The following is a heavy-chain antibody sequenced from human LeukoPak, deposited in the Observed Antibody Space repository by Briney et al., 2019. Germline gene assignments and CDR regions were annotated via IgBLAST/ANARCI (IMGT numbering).Heavy chain of an antibody. D-gene: IGHD2-2*01. CDR1: GFTFSSYA. Sequence: GGSLRLSCAASGFTFSSYAMSWVRQAPGKGLEWVSANSGSGGSTYYADSVKGRFTISRDNSKNTLYLQMNSLRAEDTAVYYCATLVVPAAPIGSDFDYWGQGTLVTVSS. V-gene: IGHV3-23*01. J-gene: IGHJ4*02. CDR3: ATLVVPAAPIGSDFDY. CDR2: NSGSGGST.